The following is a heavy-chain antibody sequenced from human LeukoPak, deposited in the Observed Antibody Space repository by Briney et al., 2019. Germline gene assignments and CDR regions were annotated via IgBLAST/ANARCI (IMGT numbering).Heavy chain of an antibody. V-gene: IGHV1-8*01. CDR3: ARSQEKRRLDGFFFYYYGMGV. Sequence: GASVKVSCKASGYTFTSYDINWVRQATGQGLEWMGWMNPNSGNTGYAQKFQGRVTMTRNTSISTAYMELSSLRSEDTAVYYCARSQEKRRLDGFFFYYYGMGVWGQGTTVTVSS. J-gene: IGHJ6*02. CDR2: MNPNSGNT. CDR1: GYTFTSYD. D-gene: IGHD6-19*01.